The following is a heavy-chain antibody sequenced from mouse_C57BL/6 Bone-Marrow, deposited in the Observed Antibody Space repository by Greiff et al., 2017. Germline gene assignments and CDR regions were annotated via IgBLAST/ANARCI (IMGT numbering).Heavy chain of an antibody. J-gene: IGHJ2*01. Sequence: EVQLQQSGAELVRPGASVKLSCTASGSPITDDYMHWVKQRPEQGLGWIGWFYPEIGDTEYASKFQGKATITADKSSNTSYLQLRSLTSEDSAVYYYTTWGDYGFDYWGQGTTLTVSS. D-gene: IGHD2-4*01. CDR1: GSPITDDY. CDR3: TTWGDYGFDY. V-gene: IGHV14-4*01. CDR2: FYPEIGDT.